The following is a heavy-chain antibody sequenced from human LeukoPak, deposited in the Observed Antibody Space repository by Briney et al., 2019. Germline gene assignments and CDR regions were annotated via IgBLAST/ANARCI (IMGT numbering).Heavy chain of an antibody. D-gene: IGHD2-2*01. CDR3: ASHGFQKSVSAVSGLDG. J-gene: IGHJ6*02. V-gene: IGHV4-59*08. Sequence: ASDTLSLICTLSCRPNSSYYWLWLRPPPGRGLEGVGYNYYSGCANHNPSLKSRVTISVATSRNQFSLNLSSVAAADTAVYYCASHGFQKSVSAVSGLDGWGQGTTVTVSS. CDR2: NYYSGCA. CDR1: CRPNSSYY.